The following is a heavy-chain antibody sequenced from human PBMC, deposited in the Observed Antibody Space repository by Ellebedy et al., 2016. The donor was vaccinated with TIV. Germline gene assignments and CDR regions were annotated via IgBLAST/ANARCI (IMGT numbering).Heavy chain of an antibody. J-gene: IGHJ4*02. CDR3: ARDESRYGGNSGAY. V-gene: IGHV1-2*02. CDR1: GYTFTGYY. D-gene: IGHD4-23*01. CDR2: INPNSGGT. Sequence: ASVKVSCKASGYTFTGYYMHWVRQAPGHGLEWMGWINPNSGGTNYAQKFQGRVTMTRDTSISTAYVELSRLRSDDTAVYYCARDESRYGGNSGAYWGQGTLVTVSS.